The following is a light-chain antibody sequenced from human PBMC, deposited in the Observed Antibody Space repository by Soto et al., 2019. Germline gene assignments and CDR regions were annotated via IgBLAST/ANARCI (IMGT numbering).Light chain of an antibody. CDR3: QQYHTWPPWT. CDR1: ESINSN. Sequence: GMTQSDDTLSVSPGQNDALSCWASESINSNLAWYQQKPGQSPRLLIYGASTRATGVPARFSGSGSGTEFSLTISSLQSEDFAVYYCQQYHTWPPWTFGQGTKVDIK. J-gene: IGKJ1*01. CDR2: GAS. V-gene: IGKV3-15*01.